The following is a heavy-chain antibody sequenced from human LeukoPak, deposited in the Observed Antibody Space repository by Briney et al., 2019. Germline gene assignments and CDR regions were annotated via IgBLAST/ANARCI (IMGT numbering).Heavy chain of an antibody. V-gene: IGHV3-20*04. Sequence: GGSLRLSCAASGFTFDDYGMSWVRQAPGKGLKWVSGINWNGGSTGYVDSVKGRFTISRDNAKNSLYLQMNSLRAEDTALYYCARGIDDGDNWFDSWGQGTLVTVSS. J-gene: IGHJ5*01. D-gene: IGHD1-1*01. CDR2: INWNGGST. CDR3: ARGIDDGDNWFDS. CDR1: GFTFDDYG.